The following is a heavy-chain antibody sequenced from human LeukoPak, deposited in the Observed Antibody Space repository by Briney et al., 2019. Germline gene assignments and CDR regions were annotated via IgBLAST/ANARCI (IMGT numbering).Heavy chain of an antibody. Sequence: SETLSLACTVSGGSISSSSYYWGWIRQPPGKGLEWIGSIYYSGSTYYNPSLKSRVTISVDTSKHQFSLKLSSVTAADTAVYYCARDRSYSKGWFDPWGQGTLVTVSS. CDR3: ARDRSYSKGWFDP. J-gene: IGHJ5*02. CDR1: GGSISSSSYY. CDR2: IYYSGST. D-gene: IGHD4-11*01. V-gene: IGHV4-39*07.